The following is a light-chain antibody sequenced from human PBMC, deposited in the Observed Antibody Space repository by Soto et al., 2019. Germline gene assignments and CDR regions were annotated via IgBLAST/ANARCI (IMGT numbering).Light chain of an antibody. CDR1: GSDIGANNL. V-gene: IGLV2-23*02. CDR3: CSYAGSRTFT. Sequence: SVLTQPASVSGSPGQSITISCAGGGSDIGANNLVSWYQQHPGTVPRLLIFEVTKRPTGISSRFSGSKSGNTASLTISGLRAEDEADYHCCSYAGSRTFTFGGGTQLTVL. CDR2: EVT. J-gene: IGLJ2*01.